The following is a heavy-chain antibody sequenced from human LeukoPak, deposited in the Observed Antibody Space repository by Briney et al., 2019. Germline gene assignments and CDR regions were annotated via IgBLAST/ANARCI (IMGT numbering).Heavy chain of an antibody. J-gene: IGHJ4*02. CDR2: IWYDGSNK. CDR3: ASTLGGKGWSY. CDR1: GFTFSSYG. D-gene: IGHD4-23*01. V-gene: IGHV3-33*01. Sequence: SGGSLRLSCAASGFTFSSYGMHWVRQAPGKGLEWVAVIWYDGSNKYYADSVKGRFTISRDNSKNTLYLQMNSLRAEDTAVYYCASTLGGKGWSYWGQGTLVTVSS.